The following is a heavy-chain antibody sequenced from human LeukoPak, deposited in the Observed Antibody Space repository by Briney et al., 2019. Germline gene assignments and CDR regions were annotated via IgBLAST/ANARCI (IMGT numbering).Heavy chain of an antibody. V-gene: IGHV3-48*04. CDR3: ARDHNYAFDN. CDR1: GFTFSDYS. D-gene: IGHD1-1*01. J-gene: IGHJ4*02. Sequence: PGGSLRLSCAASGFTFSDYSMNWVRQAPGKGLGWIPYIGISSGNTKYADSVKGRFTISGDSATISLYLQMNSLRVEDTAVYYCARDHNYAFDNWGQGTLVTVSS. CDR2: IGISSGNT.